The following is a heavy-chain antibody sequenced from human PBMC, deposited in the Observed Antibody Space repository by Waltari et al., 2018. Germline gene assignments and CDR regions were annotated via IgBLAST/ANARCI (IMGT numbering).Heavy chain of an antibody. V-gene: IGHV2-70*04. Sequence: QVTLKESGPALVKPTQTLTLTCTFSGFSLSTSGMRVSWIRQPPGKALEWLARIDWDDDKFYSTALKTRLTISKDTSKNQVVLTMTNMDPVDTATYYCARNSGSGSSNLGYWGQGTLVTVSS. J-gene: IGHJ4*02. CDR3: ARNSGSGSSNLGY. CDR1: GFSLSTSGMR. CDR2: IDWDDDK. D-gene: IGHD3-10*01.